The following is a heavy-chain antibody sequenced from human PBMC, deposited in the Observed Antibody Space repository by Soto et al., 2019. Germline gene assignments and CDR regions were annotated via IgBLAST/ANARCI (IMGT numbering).Heavy chain of an antibody. CDR2: IYPSGST. D-gene: IGHD3-22*01. Sequence: QLQLQESGSGLVKPSQTLSLTCAVSGGSISSGGYSWSWIRQPPGKGLEWIGYIYPSGSTSYNPSLKIRVTISVDRSKNQFSLKLSSVTAADTAVYYGARAEQSPMILVGAFDIWGQGTMVTVSS. CDR1: GGSISSGGYS. CDR3: ARAEQSPMILVGAFDI. J-gene: IGHJ3*02. V-gene: IGHV4-30-2*01.